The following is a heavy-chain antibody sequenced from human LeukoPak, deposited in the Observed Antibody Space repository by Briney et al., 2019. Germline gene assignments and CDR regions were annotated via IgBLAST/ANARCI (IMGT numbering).Heavy chain of an antibody. Sequence: PGGSLRLSCAASGFTFSSYAMSWVRQAPGKGLEWVSAISGSGGSTYYADSVKGRFTISRDNSKNTQYLQMNSLRAEDTAVYYCAKDPDFWSGYYYRDAFDIWGQGTMVTVSS. CDR2: ISGSGGST. J-gene: IGHJ3*02. CDR3: AKDPDFWSGYYYRDAFDI. V-gene: IGHV3-23*01. D-gene: IGHD3-3*01. CDR1: GFTFSSYA.